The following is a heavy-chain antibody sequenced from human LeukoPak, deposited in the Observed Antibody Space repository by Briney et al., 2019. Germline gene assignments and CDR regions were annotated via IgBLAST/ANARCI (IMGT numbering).Heavy chain of an antibody. Sequence: SETLSLTCTVSGGSISSSSYCWGWIRQPPGKGLEWIGSIYYSGSTYYNPSLKSRVTISVDTSKNQFSLKLSSVTAADTAVYYCARRKVGAPFGYWGQGTLVTVSS. CDR2: IYYSGST. CDR3: ARRKVGAPFGY. D-gene: IGHD1-26*01. V-gene: IGHV4-39*01. J-gene: IGHJ4*02. CDR1: GGSISSSSYC.